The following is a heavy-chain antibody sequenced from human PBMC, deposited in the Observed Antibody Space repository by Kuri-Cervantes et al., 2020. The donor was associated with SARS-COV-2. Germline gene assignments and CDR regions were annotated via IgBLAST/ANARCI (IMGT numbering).Heavy chain of an antibody. CDR1: GYTFTSYY. D-gene: IGHD2-2*02. Sequence: ASVKVSCKASGYTFTSYYMHWVRQAPGQGLEWMGIINPSGGSTSYAQKFQGRVTMTRDTSTSTVYMELSSLRSEDTAVYYYAREFDIVVVPAAIGLDPWGQGTLVTVSS. CDR3: AREFDIVVVPAAIGLDP. CDR2: INPSGGST. J-gene: IGHJ5*02. V-gene: IGHV1-46*03.